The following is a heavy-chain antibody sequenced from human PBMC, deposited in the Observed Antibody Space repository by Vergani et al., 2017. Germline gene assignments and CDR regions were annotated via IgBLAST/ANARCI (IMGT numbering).Heavy chain of an antibody. CDR1: GGSISSYY. V-gene: IGHV4-59*12. D-gene: IGHD2-21*01. Sequence: QVQLQESGPGLVKPSETLSLTCTVSGGSISSYYWSWIRQPPGKGLEWIGYIYYSGSTNYNPSLKSRVTISVDASKKQFSLKLTSVTAADTAVYYCARDGGEYDKDALDVWGQGTKVTVTS. J-gene: IGHJ3*01. CDR3: ARDGGEYDKDALDV. CDR2: IYYSGST.